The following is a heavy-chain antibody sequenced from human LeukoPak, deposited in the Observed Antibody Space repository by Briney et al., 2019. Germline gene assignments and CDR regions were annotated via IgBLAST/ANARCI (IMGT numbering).Heavy chain of an antibody. CDR1: SFTSYW. CDR3: AREVRYFYYMDV. Sequence: SFTSYWIGWVRQMPGKDLEWIGNIYYSGSTYYNPSLKSRVTISVDTSKNQFSLKLTSVTAADTAVYYCAREVRYFYYMDVWGKGTTVTVSS. V-gene: IGHV4-39*07. J-gene: IGHJ6*03. CDR2: IYYSGST.